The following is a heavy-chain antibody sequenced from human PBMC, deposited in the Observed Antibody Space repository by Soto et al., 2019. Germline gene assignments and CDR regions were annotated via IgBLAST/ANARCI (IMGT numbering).Heavy chain of an antibody. CDR1: GFTFSTYG. CDR2: VWYDGLNK. Sequence: QVQLVESGGGVVQPGRSLRLSCAASGFTFSTYGMHWVRQAPGQGLEWVAVVWYDGLNKYYADSVKVRFTISRDNSKNTLYLQMNSLRAEDTAVYYCARDGNYYDNNGDYYYGMDVWGHGTTVTVSS. V-gene: IGHV3-33*01. D-gene: IGHD3-22*01. J-gene: IGHJ6*02. CDR3: ARDGNYYDNNGDYYYGMDV.